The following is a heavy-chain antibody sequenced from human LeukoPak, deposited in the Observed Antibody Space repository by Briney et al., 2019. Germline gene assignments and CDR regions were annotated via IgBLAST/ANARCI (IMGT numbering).Heavy chain of an antibody. CDR2: ISAYNGNT. J-gene: IGHJ4*02. D-gene: IGHD4-23*01. CDR1: RYTFTSHG. Sequence: AAVKVPCKASRYTFTSHGFSWVRQAPGQGLEGIGWISAYNGNTNYAQKLHGRVTMTTDTSTSTAYLELGSLLCDDTAVYHCAKGCGGNFFDFDYWGQGTLVTVSS. V-gene: IGHV1-18*01. CDR3: AKGCGGNFFDFDY.